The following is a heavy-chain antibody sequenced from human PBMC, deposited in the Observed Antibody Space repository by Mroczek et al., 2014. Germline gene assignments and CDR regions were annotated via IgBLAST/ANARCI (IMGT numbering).Heavy chain of an antibody. D-gene: IGHD4-17*01. J-gene: IGHJ3*02. CDR2: IYYSGST. CDR1: GGSISSSSYY. CDR3: ARIAYTVTNWDDAFDI. V-gene: IGHV4-39*01. Sequence: QVQLQQWGPGLVKPSETLSLTCTVSGGSISSSSYYWGWIRQPPGKGLEWIGSIYYSGSTYYNPSLKSRVTISVDTSKNQFSLKLSSVTAADTAVYYCARIAYTVTNWDDAFDIWGQGTMVTVSS.